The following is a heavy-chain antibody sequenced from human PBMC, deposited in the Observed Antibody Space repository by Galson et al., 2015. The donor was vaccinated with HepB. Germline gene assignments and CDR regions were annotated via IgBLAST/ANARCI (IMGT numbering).Heavy chain of an antibody. V-gene: IGHV3-7*01. J-gene: IGHJ3*02. CDR1: GFTFSSYR. D-gene: IGHD1-26*01. Sequence: SLRLSCAASGFTFSSYRMSWVRQAPGKGLEWVANIKQDGSEKYYVDSVKGRFTISRDNAKNSLYLQMNSLRAEDTAVYYCAREGILGHAFDIWGQGTMVTVSS. CDR2: IKQDGSEK. CDR3: AREGILGHAFDI.